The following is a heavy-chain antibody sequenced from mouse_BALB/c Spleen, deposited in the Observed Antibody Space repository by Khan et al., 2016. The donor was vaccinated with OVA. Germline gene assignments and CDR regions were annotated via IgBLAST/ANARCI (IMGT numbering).Heavy chain of an antibody. CDR3: SRSNGSYWFAY. V-gene: IGHV9-3-1*01. Sequence: QFQLVQSGPELKKPGETVKISCKASGYTLTDYGMNWVKQAPGKGLKWMGWINTYTGEATYADDFKGRFAFSLETSASTAYLQINNLKTEDTATYFCSRSNGSYWFAYWGQGTLVTVSA. CDR2: INTYTGEA. D-gene: IGHD1-1*02. CDR1: GYTLTDYG. J-gene: IGHJ3*01.